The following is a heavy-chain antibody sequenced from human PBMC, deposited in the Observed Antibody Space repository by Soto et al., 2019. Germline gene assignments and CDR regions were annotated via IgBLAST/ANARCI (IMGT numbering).Heavy chain of an antibody. CDR3: AKDDSSIWSSALTSNYYYGMDV. J-gene: IGHJ6*02. CDR2: ISGSGGST. V-gene: IGHV3-23*01. D-gene: IGHD6-13*01. Sequence: EVQLLESGGGLVQPAGSLRLSCAASGFTFSSYAMSWVRQAPGKGLEWVSAISGSGGSTYYADSVKGRFTISRDNSKNTLYLQMNSLRAEDTAVYYCAKDDSSIWSSALTSNYYYGMDVWGQGTTVTVSS. CDR1: GFTFSSYA.